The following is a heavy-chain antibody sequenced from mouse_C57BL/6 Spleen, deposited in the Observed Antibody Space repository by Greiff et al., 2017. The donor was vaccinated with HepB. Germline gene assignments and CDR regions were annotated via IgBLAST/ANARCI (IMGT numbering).Heavy chain of an antibody. CDR3: ARSSYYYGTGYAMDY. J-gene: IGHJ4*01. CDR2: IDPSDSET. D-gene: IGHD1-1*01. Sequence: QVQLQQPGAELVRPGSSVKLSCKASGYTFTSYWMHWVKQRPIQGLEWIGNIDPSDSETHYNQKFKDKATLTVDKSSSTAYMQLSSLTSEDSAVYYCARSSYYYGTGYAMDYWGQGTSVTVSS. V-gene: IGHV1-52*01. CDR1: GYTFTSYW.